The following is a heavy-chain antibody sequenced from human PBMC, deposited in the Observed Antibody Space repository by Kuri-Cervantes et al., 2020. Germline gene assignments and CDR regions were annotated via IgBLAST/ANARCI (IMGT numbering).Heavy chain of an antibody. CDR2: ISGSGGST. D-gene: IGHD1-26*01. V-gene: IGHV3-23*01. J-gene: IGHJ4*02. CDR3: ARAKGYYVGIGYFDY. CDR1: GFTFSSYA. Sequence: GESLKISCAASGFTFSSYAMSWVRQAPGKGLEWVSAISGSGGSTYYADSVKGRFTISRDNSKNTLYLQMNCLRAEDTAVYYCARAKGYYVGIGYFDYWGQGTLVTVSS.